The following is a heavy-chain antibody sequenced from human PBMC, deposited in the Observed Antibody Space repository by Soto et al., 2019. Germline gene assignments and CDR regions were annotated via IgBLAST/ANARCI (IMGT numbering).Heavy chain of an antibody. CDR2: IWYDGSSK. V-gene: IGHV3-33*01. J-gene: IGHJ3*02. CDR1: GFTFSSYG. CDR3: ARDLSGDYGALDT. Sequence: PGGSLRLSCAPSGFTFSSYGMHWARQAPGKGLEWVAVIWYDGSSKVYADSVKGRFTISRDNSKNTLYLQMNSLRAEDTAVYYCARDLSGDYGALDTWGQGTMVTVSS. D-gene: IGHD4-17*01.